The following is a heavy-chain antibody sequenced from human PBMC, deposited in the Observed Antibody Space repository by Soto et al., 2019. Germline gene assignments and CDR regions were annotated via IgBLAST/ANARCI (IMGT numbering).Heavy chain of an antibody. CDR3: ARDGSSGWYYFDY. V-gene: IGHV1-18*01. J-gene: IGHJ4*02. CDR2: ISAYNGNT. D-gene: IGHD6-19*01. CDR1: RYTFTSNG. Sequence: GVSVKASCKDSRYTFTSNGISWLRQAPGQGLEWMGWISAYNGNTNYAQKLQGRVTMTTDTSTSTAYMELRSLRSDDTAVYYCARDGSSGWYYFDYWGQGTLVTVSS.